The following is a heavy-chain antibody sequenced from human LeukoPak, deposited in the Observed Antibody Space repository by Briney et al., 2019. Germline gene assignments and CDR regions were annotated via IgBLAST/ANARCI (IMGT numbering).Heavy chain of an antibody. CDR1: GFTFSSYA. J-gene: IGHJ4*02. CDR3: AKDPEIVVVPAAVRVHYFDY. D-gene: IGHD2-2*01. V-gene: IGHV3-23*01. Sequence: GGSLTLSCAASGFTFSSYAMSWLRQAPGRGLECVTDISGSGGSTYYADCVKGRFTISRDNSKNTLYMQMNSLRAEDTAVYYCAKDPEIVVVPAAVRVHYFDYWGQGTLVTVSS. CDR2: ISGSGGST.